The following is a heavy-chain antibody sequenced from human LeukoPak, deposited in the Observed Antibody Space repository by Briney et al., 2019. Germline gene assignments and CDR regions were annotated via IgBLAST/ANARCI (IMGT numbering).Heavy chain of an antibody. V-gene: IGHV3-23*01. CDR1: GFTFSSYA. J-gene: IGHJ4*02. CDR2: ISGSGGST. D-gene: IGHD3-16*02. Sequence: PGGSLRLSCAASGFTFSSYAMSWVRQAPGKGLEWVSAISGSGGSTYYADSVKGRFTISRDNSKNTLYLQMNSLRAEDTAVYYCAKDMRNYVWGSDRYVSYTIDWGQGTLVTVSS. CDR3: AKDMRNYVWGSDRYVSYTID.